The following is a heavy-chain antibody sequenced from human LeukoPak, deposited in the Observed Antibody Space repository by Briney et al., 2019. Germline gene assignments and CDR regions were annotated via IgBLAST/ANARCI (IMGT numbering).Heavy chain of an antibody. CDR2: INHSGST. V-gene: IGHV4-34*01. CDR1: GGSFSGYY. CDR3: ARQWNWNYRYFDY. D-gene: IGHD1-7*01. Sequence: PSETLSLTCAVYGGSFSGYYWSWIRQPPGKGLEWIGEINHSGSTNYNPSLKSRVTISVDTSKNQFSLKLSSVPAADTAVYYCARQWNWNYRYFDYWGQGTLVTVSS. J-gene: IGHJ4*02.